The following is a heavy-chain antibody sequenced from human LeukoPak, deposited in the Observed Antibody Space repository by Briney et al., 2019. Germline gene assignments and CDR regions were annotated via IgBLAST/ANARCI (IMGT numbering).Heavy chain of an antibody. CDR3: ARDSITMVRGVIPPGMDV. CDR2: INTNTGNP. CDR1: GYTFTSYA. J-gene: IGHJ6*02. D-gene: IGHD3-10*01. Sequence: ASVKVSCKASGYTFTSYAMNWVRQAPEQGLEWMGWINTNTGNPTYAQGFTGRFVFSLDTSVSTAYLQISSLKAEDTAVYYCARDSITMVRGVIPPGMDVWGQGTTVTVSS. V-gene: IGHV7-4-1*02.